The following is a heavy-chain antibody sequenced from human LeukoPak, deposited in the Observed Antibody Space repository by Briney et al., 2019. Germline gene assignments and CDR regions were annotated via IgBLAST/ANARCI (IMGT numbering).Heavy chain of an antibody. D-gene: IGHD3-10*01. Sequence: PGGSLRLSCAASGFTVSSNYMSWVRQAPGKGLEWVAVISYDGSNKYYADSVKGRFTISRDNSKNTLYLQMNSLRAEDTAVYYCARDGSFRDYYGSGSYYRAFDIWGQGTMVTVSS. CDR2: ISYDGSNK. CDR3: ARDGSFRDYYGSGSYYRAFDI. CDR1: GFTVSSNY. V-gene: IGHV3-30*03. J-gene: IGHJ3*02.